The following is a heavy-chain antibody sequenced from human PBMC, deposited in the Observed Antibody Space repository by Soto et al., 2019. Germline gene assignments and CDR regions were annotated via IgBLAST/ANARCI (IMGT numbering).Heavy chain of an antibody. CDR3: AGEGGYL. J-gene: IGHJ5*02. D-gene: IGHD1-26*01. CDR2: IVVGSGDT. CDR1: GYTFTNSA. Sequence: QMQLVQSGPEVKKPGTSVKVSCKGSGYTFTNSAVQWVRQARGQRLEWMGWIVVGSGDTKYAQKFQERVTFTRDVYTRTAYRELRSLISENSVVYDCAGEGGYLWGRGTLVTVSS. V-gene: IGHV1-58*01.